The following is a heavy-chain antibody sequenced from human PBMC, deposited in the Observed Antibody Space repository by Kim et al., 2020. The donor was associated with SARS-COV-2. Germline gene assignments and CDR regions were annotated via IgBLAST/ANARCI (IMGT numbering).Heavy chain of an antibody. D-gene: IGHD3-10*01. J-gene: IGHJ4*02. V-gene: IGHV5-10-1*01. CDR1: GYSFTSYW. CDR2: IDPSDSYT. Sequence: GESLKISCKGSGYSFTSYWISWVRQMPGKGLEWMGRIDPSDSYTNYSPSFQGHVTISADKSISTAYLQWSSLKASDTAMYYCARLTGSGSYYARDFDYWGQGTLVTVSS. CDR3: ARLTGSGSYYARDFDY.